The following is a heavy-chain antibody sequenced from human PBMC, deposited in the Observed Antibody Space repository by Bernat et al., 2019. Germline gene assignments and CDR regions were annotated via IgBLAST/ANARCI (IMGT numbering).Heavy chain of an antibody. J-gene: IGHJ3*02. D-gene: IGHD2-15*01. V-gene: IGHV1-69*06. CDR1: GGTFSSYA. CDR3: ARDGKIEVVAATCNAFDI. Sequence: QVQLVQSGAEVKKPGSSVKVSCKASGGTFSSYAISWVRQAPGQGLEWMGGIIPIFGTANYAQKFQGRVTITADKSTSTAYMELSSLRSEDTAVYYCARDGKIEVVAATCNAFDIWGQGTMVTVSS. CDR2: IIPIFGTA.